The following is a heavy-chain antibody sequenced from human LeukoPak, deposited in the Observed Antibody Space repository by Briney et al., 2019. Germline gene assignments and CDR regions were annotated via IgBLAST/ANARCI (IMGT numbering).Heavy chain of an antibody. CDR1: GFTFSSYW. Sequence: GGSLRLSCAASGFTFSSYWMHWVCQAPGKGLVWVSRINSDGSSTSYADSVKGRFTISRDNSKNTLYLQMNSLRAEDTAVYYCAKDQSRYSGSYFDYWGQGTLVTVSS. J-gene: IGHJ4*02. V-gene: IGHV3-74*01. CDR2: INSDGSST. D-gene: IGHD1-26*01. CDR3: AKDQSRYSGSYFDY.